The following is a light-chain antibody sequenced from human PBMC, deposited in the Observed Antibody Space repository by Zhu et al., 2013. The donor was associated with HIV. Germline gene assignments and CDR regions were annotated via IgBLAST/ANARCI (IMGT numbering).Light chain of an antibody. J-gene: IGKJ3*01. Sequence: DIQMTQSPSSLSASVGDRVIITCRASQNISNYLNWYQQKPRKAPNLLIYSAYSLQSGVPSRFSGGGSGTDFTLSISTLQPEDFATYFCHQTYSTPFTFGPGTRVDIK. V-gene: IGKV1-39*01. CDR3: HQTYSTPFT. CDR2: SAY. CDR1: QNISNY.